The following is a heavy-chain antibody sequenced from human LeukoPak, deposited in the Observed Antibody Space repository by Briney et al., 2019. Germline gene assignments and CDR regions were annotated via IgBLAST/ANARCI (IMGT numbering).Heavy chain of an antibody. CDR3: ERELLGYCSSTSCYYYYYGMDV. D-gene: IGHD2-2*01. CDR1: GFTFSSYA. J-gene: IGHJ6*04. Sequence: GGSLRLSCAASGFTFSSYAMHWVRQAPGKGLEWVAVISYDGSNKYYADSVKGRFTISRDNSKNTLYLQMNSLRAEDTAVYYCERELLGYCSSTSCYYYYYGMDVWGRGTMVTVSS. V-gene: IGHV3-30*04. CDR2: ISYDGSNK.